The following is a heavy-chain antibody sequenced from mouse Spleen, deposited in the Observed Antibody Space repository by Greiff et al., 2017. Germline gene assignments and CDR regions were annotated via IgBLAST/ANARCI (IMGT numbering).Heavy chain of an antibody. CDR2: ISSGSSTI. V-gene: IGHV5-17*01. D-gene: IGHD1-1*01. CDR1: GFTFSDYG. J-gene: IGHJ4*01. CDR3: VRDYYGSSYRDYYALDY. Sequence: EVMLVESGGGLVKPGGSLKLSCAASGFTFSDYGMHWVRQAPEKGLEWVAYISSGSSTIYYADTVKGRFTISRDNAKNTLFLQMTSLRSEDTAMYYCVRDYYGSSYRDYYALDYWGQGTSVTVSS.